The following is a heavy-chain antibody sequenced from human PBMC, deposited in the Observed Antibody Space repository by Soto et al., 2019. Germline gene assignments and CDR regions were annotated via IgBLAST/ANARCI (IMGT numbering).Heavy chain of an antibody. Sequence: GESLKISCKGSGYSFTNYWIGWVRQMPGKGLEWMGIIYPGDSDTRYSPSFQGQVTISADKSISTAYLQWISLKASDTAVYYCARVHAAVADSSGQGTLVTVSS. D-gene: IGHD6-19*01. CDR1: GYSFTNYW. CDR3: ARVHAAVADS. J-gene: IGHJ4*02. CDR2: IYPGDSDT. V-gene: IGHV5-51*01.